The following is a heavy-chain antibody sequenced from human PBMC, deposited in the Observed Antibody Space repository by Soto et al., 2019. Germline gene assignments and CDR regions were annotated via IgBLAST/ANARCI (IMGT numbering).Heavy chain of an antibody. CDR2: ISWDGGST. J-gene: IGHJ6*02. CDR1: GFTFDDYT. V-gene: IGHV3-43*01. CDR3: AKDIQGLESEQQLASCGGDCYLHPLRPKYYYYYGMDV. D-gene: IGHD2-21*02. Sequence: GGSLRLSCAASGFTFDDYTMHWVRQAPGKGLEWVSLISWDGGSTYYADSVKGRFTISRDNSKNSLYLQMNSLRTEDTALYYCAKDIQGLESEQQLASCGGDCYLHPLRPKYYYYYGMDVWGQGTTVTVSS.